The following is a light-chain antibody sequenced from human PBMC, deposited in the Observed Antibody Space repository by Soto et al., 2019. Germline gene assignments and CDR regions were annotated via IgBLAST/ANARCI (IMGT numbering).Light chain of an antibody. CDR1: QSITRW. V-gene: IGKV1-5*01. CDR2: DAS. Sequence: DIQMTQSPATLSASVGDRVTITCRASQSITRWLAWYQQKPGKAPKVLIWDASSLQRGVPSRFSGSGSGTEFTLTINGLQPDDFATYYCQQYNGYRTWTFGQGTKVGIK. J-gene: IGKJ1*01. CDR3: QQYNGYRTWT.